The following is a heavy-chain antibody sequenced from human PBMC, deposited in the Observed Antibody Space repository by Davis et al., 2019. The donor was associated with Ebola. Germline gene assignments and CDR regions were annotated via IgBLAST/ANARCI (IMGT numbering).Heavy chain of an antibody. CDR1: GYTFTSYY. CDR3: TSGSYAGGEDY. D-gene: IGHD1-26*01. V-gene: IGHV1-46*01. J-gene: IGHJ4*02. Sequence: ASVKVSCKASGYTFTSYYMHWVRQAPGQGREWMGIINPSGGSKSYAQKFQGRVTMTRDTSTSTVYMERSSLRSRDTAVYYCTSGSYAGGEDYWGQGTLVTVSS. CDR2: INPSGGSK.